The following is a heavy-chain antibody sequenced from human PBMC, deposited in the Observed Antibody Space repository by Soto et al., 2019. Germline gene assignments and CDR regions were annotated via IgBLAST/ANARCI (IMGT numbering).Heavy chain of an antibody. CDR3: ARPSSFFDSYYFAY. V-gene: IGHV3-30-3*01. J-gene: IGHJ4*02. CDR1: GVTFSTYA. D-gene: IGHD3-9*01. Sequence: HPGGSLRLSCTASGVTFSTYAIHWVRQAPGKGLEWVAVISYDGSHKYYADAVEGRFTISRDNAKNTLYLQMTSLRAEDTAVYYCARPSSFFDSYYFAYWGQGTLVTVSS. CDR2: ISYDGSHK.